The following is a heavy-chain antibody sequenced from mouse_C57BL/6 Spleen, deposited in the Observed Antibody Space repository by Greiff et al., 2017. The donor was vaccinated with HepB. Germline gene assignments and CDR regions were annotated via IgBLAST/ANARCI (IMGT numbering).Heavy chain of an antibody. J-gene: IGHJ4*01. CDR1: GYTFTSYW. CDR3: ASWGSYYGNPYYYAMDY. D-gene: IGHD2-10*01. V-gene: IGHV1-55*01. CDR2: IYPGSGST. Sequence: QVQLQQPGAELVKPGASVKMSCKASGYTFTSYWITWVKQRPGQGLEWIGDIYPGSGSTNYNEKFKSKATLTVDTSSSTAYMQLSSLTSEDSAVYYCASWGSYYGNPYYYAMDYWGQGTSVTVSS.